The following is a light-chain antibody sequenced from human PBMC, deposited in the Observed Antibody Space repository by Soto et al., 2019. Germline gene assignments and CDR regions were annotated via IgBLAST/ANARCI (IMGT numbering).Light chain of an antibody. CDR1: ENIISH. J-gene: IGKJ1*01. CDR3: QQYETFSGT. CDR2: GAF. Sequence: DIQMTQSPSSLSASVGDRVTITCRASENIISHLNWYQHKPGKAPKLLIHGAFTFQSGGPSRFSGSGSGTKFTLTIASLQPDDFATYYCQQYETFSGTFGPGTKVDIK. V-gene: IGKV1-39*01.